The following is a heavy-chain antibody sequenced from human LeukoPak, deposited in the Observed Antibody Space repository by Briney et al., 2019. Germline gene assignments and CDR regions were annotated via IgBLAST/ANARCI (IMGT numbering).Heavy chain of an antibody. CDR2: INPNTGGT. D-gene: IGHD3-10*01. J-gene: IGHJ5*02. CDR3: ARDSFTNDVIRGVIRWFDP. Sequence: ASVKVSCKASGYTFTGYYMHWVRQAPGQGLEWMGWINPNTGGTNYAQKFQDRVTMTRDTSISTDYMELSRLRYDDTAVYYCARDSFTNDVIRGVIRWFDPWGQGTLVTVSS. V-gene: IGHV1-2*02. CDR1: GYTFTGYY.